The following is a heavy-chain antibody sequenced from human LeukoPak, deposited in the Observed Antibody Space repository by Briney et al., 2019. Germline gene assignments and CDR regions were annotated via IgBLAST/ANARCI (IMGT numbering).Heavy chain of an antibody. V-gene: IGHV4-59*08. D-gene: IGHD1-1*01. CDR3: ARHMGLGYTYFYPYFDY. CDR1: GGSISSYS. Sequence: SETLSLTCTVSGGSISSYSWSWIRQPPRKGLEWIGYIYYSGSTNYNPSLKSRVTISVDTSKNQFSLKLSSVTAADTAVYYCARHMGLGYTYFYPYFDYWGQGTLVTVSS. J-gene: IGHJ4*01. CDR2: IYYSGST.